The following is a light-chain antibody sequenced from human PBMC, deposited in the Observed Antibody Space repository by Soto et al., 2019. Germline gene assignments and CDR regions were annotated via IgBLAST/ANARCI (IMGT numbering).Light chain of an antibody. Sequence: EIVLTQSPATLSLYPGERATQSCRASQSVSSSYLAWYQQKPGQAPRLLIYGASSRATGIPDRFSGSGSGTDFTLTISGLEPEDFAVYYCQEYGSSPQVTFGPGTNVDIK. J-gene: IGKJ3*01. CDR3: QEYGSSPQVT. V-gene: IGKV3-20*01. CDR1: QSVSSSY. CDR2: GAS.